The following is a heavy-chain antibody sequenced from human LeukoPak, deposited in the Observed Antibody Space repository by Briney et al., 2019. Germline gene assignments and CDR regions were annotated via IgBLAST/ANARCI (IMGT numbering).Heavy chain of an antibody. J-gene: IGHJ3*02. Sequence: GASVKVSCKASGYTFTSYYMHWVRQAPGQGLEWMGIINPSGGSTSYAQKFQGRVTMTGDTSTSTVFMELSSLRSEGTAVYYCGVGATPDAFDIWGQGTMVTVSS. D-gene: IGHD1-26*01. CDR1: GYTFTSYY. CDR3: GVGATPDAFDI. V-gene: IGHV1-46*01. CDR2: INPSGGST.